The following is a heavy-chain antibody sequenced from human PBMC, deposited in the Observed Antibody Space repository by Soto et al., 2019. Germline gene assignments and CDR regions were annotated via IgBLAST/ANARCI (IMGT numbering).Heavy chain of an antibody. CDR2: ISSSSSTI. Sequence: GGSLRLSCAASGFTFSSYSMIWVRQAPGKGLEWVSYISSSSSTIYYADSVKGRFTVSRDNAKNSLYLQMNSLRAEDTAVYYCAKDRRFFGRNHVDAFLIWCPATILTV. V-gene: IGHV3-48*01. CDR1: GFTFSSYS. J-gene: IGHJ3*02. CDR3: AKDRRFFGRNHVDAFLI. D-gene: IGHD3-16*01.